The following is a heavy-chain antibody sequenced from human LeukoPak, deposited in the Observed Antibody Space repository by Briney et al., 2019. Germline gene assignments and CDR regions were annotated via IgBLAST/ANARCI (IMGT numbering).Heavy chain of an antibody. CDR1: GGSISSGSYY. Sequence: PSETLSLTCTVSGGSISSGSYYWSWIRQPAGKGLEWIGRIYTSGSTNYNPSLKSRVTISVDTSKNQFSLKLSSVTAADTAVYYCARGPNTAGNYRAFDLWGQGTKVTVSS. CDR2: IYTSGST. J-gene: IGHJ3*01. D-gene: IGHD4-11*01. V-gene: IGHV4-61*02. CDR3: ARGPNTAGNYRAFDL.